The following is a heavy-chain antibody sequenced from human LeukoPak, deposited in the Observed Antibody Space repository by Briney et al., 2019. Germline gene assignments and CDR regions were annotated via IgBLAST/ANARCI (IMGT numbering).Heavy chain of an antibody. V-gene: IGHV3-21*01. CDR2: FSSSSCYI. CDR3: TRDLRIAMIADAFDR. J-gene: IGHJ3*01. D-gene: IGHD3-22*01. Sequence: PGGSLRLSCAASGFTFDDYSMNGVRQAPGRGLEWVSFFSSSSCYIFYADSMKGRFTISRDNDKNSLYLQMNRLRAEDTAIYYCTRDLRIAMIADAFDRWGQGAMVADCS. CDR1: GFTFDDYS.